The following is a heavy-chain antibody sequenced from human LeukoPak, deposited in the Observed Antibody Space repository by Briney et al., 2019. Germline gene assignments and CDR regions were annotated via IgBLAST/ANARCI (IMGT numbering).Heavy chain of an antibody. D-gene: IGHD5-24*01. J-gene: IGHJ5*02. CDR2: IYYSGST. V-gene: IGHV4-59*11. CDR1: GRSLSIHY. CDR3: ARGRDSTTS. Sequence: PSETLSLICTVSGRSLSIHYWSWIRQPPGKGLEWIGYIYYSGSTNYNPSLKSRVTISLDTSKNQFSLKLSSVTAADTAVCYCARGRDSTTSWGEGTLVTVSS.